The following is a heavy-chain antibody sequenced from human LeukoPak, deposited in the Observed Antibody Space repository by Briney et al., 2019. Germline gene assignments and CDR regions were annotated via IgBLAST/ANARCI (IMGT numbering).Heavy chain of an antibody. J-gene: IGHJ4*02. Sequence: PGGSLRLSCAASGFTFSSYAMHWVRQAPGKGLEWVAVISYDGSNKYYADSVKGRFTISRDNSKNTLYLQMNSLRAEDTAVYYCAKTFTYYDLLTGLHSWGQGSLVTVSS. CDR1: GFTFSSYA. D-gene: IGHD3-9*01. V-gene: IGHV3-30-3*02. CDR3: AKTFTYYDLLTGLHS. CDR2: ISYDGSNK.